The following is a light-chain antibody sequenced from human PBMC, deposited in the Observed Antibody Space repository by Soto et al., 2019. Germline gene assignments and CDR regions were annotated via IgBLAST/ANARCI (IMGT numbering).Light chain of an antibody. Sequence: QSVLTQPASVSGSPGQSITISCTGTSSDIVGHDDVSWYQQHPGKVPKLLIYGVTDRPSGVSNRFSGSKSGNVASLTISGLQAEDEADYYCCSYTSDLTPYVFGTGTKVTVL. CDR2: GVT. V-gene: IGLV2-14*03. CDR1: SSDIVGHDD. J-gene: IGLJ1*01. CDR3: CSYTSDLTPYV.